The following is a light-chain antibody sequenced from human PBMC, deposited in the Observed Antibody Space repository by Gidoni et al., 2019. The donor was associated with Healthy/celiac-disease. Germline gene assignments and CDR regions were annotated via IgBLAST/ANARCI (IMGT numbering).Light chain of an antibody. J-gene: IGKJ1*01. V-gene: IGKV1-39*01. CDR2: AAS. CDR3: QQSYSTPRT. Sequence: DIQMTQSPSSLSASVGDRVTITCRASQSISSYLNWYQQKPGKAPKLLIYAASSLQSGVPSRFSGIGSGTDFTLTFSSLQPEDFATYYCQQSYSTPRTFGQGTKLEIK. CDR1: QSISSY.